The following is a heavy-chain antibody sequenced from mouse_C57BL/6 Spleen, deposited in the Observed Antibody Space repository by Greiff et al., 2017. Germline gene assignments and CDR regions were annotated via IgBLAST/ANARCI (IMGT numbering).Heavy chain of an antibody. CDR3: ARDRDDSWFAY. Sequence: EVKLMESGGGLVKPGGSLKLSCAASGFTFSSYAMSWVRQTPEKRLEWVATISDGGSYTYYPDNVKGRFTISRDNAKNSLYLRMSHLKSEDTAMYYCARDRDDSWFAYWGQGTLVTVSA. CDR2: ISDGGSYT. CDR1: GFTFSSYA. V-gene: IGHV5-4*01. D-gene: IGHD2-13*01. J-gene: IGHJ3*01.